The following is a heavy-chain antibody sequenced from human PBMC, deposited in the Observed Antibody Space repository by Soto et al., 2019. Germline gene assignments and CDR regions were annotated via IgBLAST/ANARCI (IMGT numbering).Heavy chain of an antibody. V-gene: IGHV3-23*01. CDR2: ISGGGDGT. J-gene: IGHJ3*01. CDR3: AKKGLGSLATYCTTGDCHYAFDV. D-gene: IGHD2-8*01. Sequence: EVQLLESGGGLVRPGGSLRLSCAASGFTFYNYAMNWVRQAPGKGLEWVSTISGGGDGTYYADSVKGRFTISRDNSRNTVCLQMISLRAEDTAVYYCAKKGLGSLATYCTTGDCHYAFDVWGQGTLVTVSS. CDR1: GFTFYNYA.